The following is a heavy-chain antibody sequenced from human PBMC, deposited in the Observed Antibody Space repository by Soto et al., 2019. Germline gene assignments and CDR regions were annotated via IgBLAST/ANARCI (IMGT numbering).Heavy chain of an antibody. Sequence: GGSLRLSCAASGFTFSNAWMSWVRQAPGKGLEWVGRIKSKTDGGTTDYAAPVKGRFTISRDDSKNTLYLQMNSLKTEDTAVYYCTTDIVVVPAAAHYYYYYGMDVWGQGTTVTVSS. D-gene: IGHD2-2*01. J-gene: IGHJ6*02. CDR1: GFTFSNAW. CDR2: IKSKTDGGTT. V-gene: IGHV3-15*01. CDR3: TTDIVVVPAAAHYYYYYGMDV.